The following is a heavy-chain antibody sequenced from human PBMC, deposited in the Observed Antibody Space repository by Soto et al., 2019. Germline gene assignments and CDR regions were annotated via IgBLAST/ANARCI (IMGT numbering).Heavy chain of an antibody. Sequence: QVQLVQSGAEVKKPGASVKVSCKASGYTFTSYDINWVRQATGQGLEWMGWMNPNSGNTGYAQKFQGRVTMTRNTSIRTAYMELCSLRSEDTAVYYCARERSAAGTGGFDPWGQGTLVTVSS. D-gene: IGHD6-13*01. CDR3: ARERSAAGTGGFDP. CDR2: MNPNSGNT. J-gene: IGHJ5*02. V-gene: IGHV1-8*01. CDR1: GYTFTSYD.